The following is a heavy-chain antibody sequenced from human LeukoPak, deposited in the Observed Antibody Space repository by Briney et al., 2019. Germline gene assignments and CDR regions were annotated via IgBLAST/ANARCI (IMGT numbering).Heavy chain of an antibody. CDR2: IYYSGST. V-gene: IGHV4-59*01. D-gene: IGHD3-16*01. Sequence: PSETLSLTCTVSGGSISIYYWSWIPQPPGKGLEWIGYIYYSGSTNYNPSLKSRVTISVDTSKNQFSLKLSSVTAADTAVYYCARGWGYFDYWGQGTLVTVSS. CDR3: ARGWGYFDY. CDR1: GGSISIYY. J-gene: IGHJ4*02.